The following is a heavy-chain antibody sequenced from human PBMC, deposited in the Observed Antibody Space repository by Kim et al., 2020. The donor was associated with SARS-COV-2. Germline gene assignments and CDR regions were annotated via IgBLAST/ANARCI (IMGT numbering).Heavy chain of an antibody. J-gene: IGHJ4*02. CDR1: GGSISSSSYY. V-gene: IGHV4-39*01. D-gene: IGHD6-13*01. CDR2: IYYSGST. Sequence: SETLSLTCTVSGGSISSSSYYWGWIRQPPGKGLEWIGSIYYSGSTYYNPSLKSRVTISVDTSKNQFSLKLSSVTAADTAVYYCARLWGQQLAFDYWGQGTLVTVSS. CDR3: ARLWGQQLAFDY.